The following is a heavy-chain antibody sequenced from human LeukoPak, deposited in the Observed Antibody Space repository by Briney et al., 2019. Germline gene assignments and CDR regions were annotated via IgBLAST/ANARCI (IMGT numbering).Heavy chain of an antibody. CDR1: GGTFSSYA. Sequence: GASVTVSCKASGGTFSSYAISWVRQAPGQGLEWMGGIIPIFGTANYAQKFQGRVTITADESTSTAYMELSSLRSEDTAVYYCAREGVMTTVTTGPFDYWGQGTLVTVSS. CDR3: AREGVMTTVTTGPFDY. D-gene: IGHD4-17*01. CDR2: IIPIFGTA. J-gene: IGHJ4*02. V-gene: IGHV1-69*13.